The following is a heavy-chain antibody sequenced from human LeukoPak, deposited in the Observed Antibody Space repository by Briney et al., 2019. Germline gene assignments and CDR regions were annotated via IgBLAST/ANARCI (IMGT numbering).Heavy chain of an antibody. J-gene: IGHJ4*02. CDR3: ARDLAAGAYDS. V-gene: IGHV1-2*02. CDR2: INPNSGGT. CDR1: GYIFSVYY. D-gene: IGHD2-15*01. Sequence: GASVKVSCKASGYIFSVYYMHWVRQAPGQGPEWMGWINPNSGGTNYAQKFQGRVTMTGDTSSSTASMELSGLRSDDTAVYYCARDLAAGAYDSWGQGTLATVSS.